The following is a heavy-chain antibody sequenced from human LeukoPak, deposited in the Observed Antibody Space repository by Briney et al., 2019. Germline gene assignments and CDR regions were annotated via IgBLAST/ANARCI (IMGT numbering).Heavy chain of an antibody. CDR2: IIPIFGTA. CDR1: GGTFSSYA. CDR3: ARDRGAGYSSSYQIDY. J-gene: IGHJ4*02. V-gene: IGHV1-69*05. Sequence: GASVKVSCKASGGTFSSYAISWVRQAPGQGLEWMGRIIPIFGTANYAQKFQGRVTITTDESTSTAYMELSSLRSEDTAMYYCARDRGAGYSSSYQIDYWGQGTLVTVSS. D-gene: IGHD6-13*01.